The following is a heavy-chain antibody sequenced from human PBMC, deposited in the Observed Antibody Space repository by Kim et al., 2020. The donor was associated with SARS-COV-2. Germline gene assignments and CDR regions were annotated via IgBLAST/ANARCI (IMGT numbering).Heavy chain of an antibody. CDR1: GYSFTTHA. CDR2: IKGDNDYT. CDR3: ARVVYGDYANWFDP. Sequence: ASVKVSCKASGYSFTTHAIHWVRQAPGQRLEWMGWIKGDNDYTNYSQKFLGRVTITIDTSASTAYMELSSLRSEDTAVYYCARVVYGDYANWFDPWVQGT. D-gene: IGHD4-17*01. J-gene: IGHJ5*02. V-gene: IGHV1-3*01.